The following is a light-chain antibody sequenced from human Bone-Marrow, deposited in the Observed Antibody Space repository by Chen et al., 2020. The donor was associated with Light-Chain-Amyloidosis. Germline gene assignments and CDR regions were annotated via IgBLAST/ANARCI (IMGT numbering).Light chain of an antibody. CDR2: DDS. Sequence: SYVLTQPSSGSVAPGQAATIACGGNNIGSTSVHWYQQTPGHAPLLVVYDDSDRPSGIPDRLSGSNSGNTATLTICRVEAGDEADYYCQVWDRSSDRPVFGGGTKLTVL. CDR3: QVWDRSSDRPV. J-gene: IGLJ3*02. CDR1: NIGSTS. V-gene: IGLV3-21*02.